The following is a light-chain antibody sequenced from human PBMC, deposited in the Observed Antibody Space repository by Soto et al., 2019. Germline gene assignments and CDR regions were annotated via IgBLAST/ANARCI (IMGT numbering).Light chain of an antibody. CDR2: SAS. CDR1: QSVSSY. CDR3: QQSYSRPRT. V-gene: IGKV1-39*01. Sequence: DIPMTQSPSSLSASVGDRVSISCRASQSVSSYLHWYQQKPGKAPKLLIYSASSLQSGVPSRFSGSGSGTDFTLTSSSLQPEDFATYYCQQSYSRPRTFGQGTKVEI. J-gene: IGKJ1*01.